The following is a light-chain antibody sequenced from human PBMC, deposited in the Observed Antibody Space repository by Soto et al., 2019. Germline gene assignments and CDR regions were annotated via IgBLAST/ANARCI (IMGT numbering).Light chain of an antibody. CDR3: QQYNNWPPIT. CDR1: QSVSSN. CDR2: GAS. V-gene: IGKV3-15*01. Sequence: ILMTQSPATLSVSPGERATLSCRASQSVSSNLAWYQQKPGQAPRLIIYGASTRANGIPARFSGRGSGTEFTLTISSLQSEDFAAYYCQQYNNWPPITFGQGTRLEIK. J-gene: IGKJ5*01.